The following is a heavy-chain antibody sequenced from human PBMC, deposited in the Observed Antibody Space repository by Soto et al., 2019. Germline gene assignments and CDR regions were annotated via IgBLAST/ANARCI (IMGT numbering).Heavy chain of an antibody. CDR1: GGSFSGYY. D-gene: IGHD3-22*01. J-gene: IGHJ4*02. CDR2: INHSGST. CDR3: ARDYYDSSGFFDY. Sequence: SETLSLTCAVYGGSFSGYYWSWIRQPPGKGLEWIGEINHSGSTNYNPSLKSRVTISVDTSKNQFSLKLSSVTAADTAVYYCARDYYDSSGFFDYWGQGTLVTVSS. V-gene: IGHV4-34*01.